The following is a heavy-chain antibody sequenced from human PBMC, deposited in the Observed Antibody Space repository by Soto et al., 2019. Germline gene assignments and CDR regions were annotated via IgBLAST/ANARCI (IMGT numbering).Heavy chain of an antibody. CDR1: GFICSSYD. Sequence: PGGSLRLSCAASGFICSSYDMSWVRQAPGKGLEWVSTILVSDSTHYEDSVRGRFTISRDRSKNTVYLQMNSLTAGDTASYYCAKEDTSSGSLDYWGQGTLVTVSS. D-gene: IGHD6-19*01. V-gene: IGHV3-23*01. CDR2: ILVSDST. J-gene: IGHJ4*02. CDR3: AKEDTSSGSLDY.